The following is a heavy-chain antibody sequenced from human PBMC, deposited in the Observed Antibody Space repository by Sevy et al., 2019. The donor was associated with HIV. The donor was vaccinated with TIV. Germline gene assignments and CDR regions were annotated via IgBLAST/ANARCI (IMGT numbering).Heavy chain of an antibody. J-gene: IGHJ5*02. CDR1: GFTFSTYS. CDR2: ISSTSSYI. V-gene: IGHV3-21*01. D-gene: IGHD6-19*01. Sequence: GGSLRLSCAASGFTFSTYSMNWVRQAPGKGLEWVSSISSTSSYIDYAYSVKGRFTISRDNAKNSLYLQMNNLRAVDTAVYYCARDYNSGWRKFNLFDPWGQGTLVTVSS. CDR3: ARDYNSGWRKFNLFDP.